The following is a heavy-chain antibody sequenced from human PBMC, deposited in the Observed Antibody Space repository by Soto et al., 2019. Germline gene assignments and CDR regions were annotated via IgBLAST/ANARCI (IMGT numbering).Heavy chain of an antibody. CDR2: IHYSGTT. CDR1: GGSISGNIYH. CDR3: ARFRPTPGSSVTDY. J-gene: IGHJ4*02. V-gene: IGHV4-39*01. D-gene: IGHD6-13*01. Sequence: SETLPLTCTVAGGSISGNIYHWGWVRQPPGKGLEWIGIIHYSGTTYYNPSLKTRVTISVDTSKNQFSLEVISVTAADTAVYYYARFRPTPGSSVTDYWSQGTLVTVSS.